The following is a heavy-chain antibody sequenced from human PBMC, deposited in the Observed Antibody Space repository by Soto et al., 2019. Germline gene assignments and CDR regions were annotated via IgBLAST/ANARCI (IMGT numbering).Heavy chain of an antibody. Sequence: LSLSCAASGFTFSSYGMHWVRQAPGKGLEWVAVISYDGSNKYYADSVKGRFTISRDNSKNTLYLQMNSLRAEDTAVYYCAKDVVVGATTGLGDYYYYYGMDVWGQGTTVTVS. V-gene: IGHV3-30*18. D-gene: IGHD1-26*01. CDR3: AKDVVVGATTGLGDYYYYYGMDV. CDR1: GFTFSSYG. CDR2: ISYDGSNK. J-gene: IGHJ6*02.